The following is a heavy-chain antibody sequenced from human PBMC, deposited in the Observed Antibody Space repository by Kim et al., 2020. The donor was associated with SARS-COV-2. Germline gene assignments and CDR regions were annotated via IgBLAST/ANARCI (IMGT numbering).Heavy chain of an antibody. D-gene: IGHD2-15*01. CDR1: GGTFSSYA. J-gene: IGHJ3*02. CDR2: IIPIFGTA. Sequence: SVKVSCKASGGTFSSYAISWVRQAPGQGLEWMGGIIPIFGTANYAQKFQGRVTITADESTSTAYMELSSLRSEDTAVYYCANVYSPYTVYDDAFDIWGQGTMVTVSS. V-gene: IGHV1-69*13. CDR3: ANVYSPYTVYDDAFDI.